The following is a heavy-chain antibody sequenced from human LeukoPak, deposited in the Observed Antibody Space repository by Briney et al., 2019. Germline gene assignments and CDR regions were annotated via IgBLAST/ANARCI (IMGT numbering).Heavy chain of an antibody. CDR2: ISSSGSTI. D-gene: IGHD3-10*01. CDR3: ARDSRYYGSGSYLLSDY. V-gene: IGHV3-48*03. J-gene: IGHJ4*02. CDR1: GFAFSSYE. Sequence: GGSLRLSCAASGFAFSSYEMNWVRQAPGKGLEWVSCISSSGSTIYYADSVKGRFTISRDNAKNSLYLQMNSLRAEDTAVYYCARDSRYYGSGSYLLSDYWGQGTLVTVSS.